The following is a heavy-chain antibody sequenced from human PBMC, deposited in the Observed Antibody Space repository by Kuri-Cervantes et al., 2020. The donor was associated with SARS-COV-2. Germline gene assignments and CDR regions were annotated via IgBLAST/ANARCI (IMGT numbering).Heavy chain of an antibody. D-gene: IGHD2-2*01. CDR2: ISYDGSYK. J-gene: IGHJ6*02. CDR1: GFTFSGSA. V-gene: IGHV3-30*04. Sequence: GESLKISCAASGFTFSGSAMHWVRQAPGRGLEWLALISYDGSYKDYADSMKGRMTISRDNSDNRLSLLMDSLRDEDTAVYYCAKDTSPWDSRYHAIDVWGQGTTVTVSS. CDR3: AKDTSPWDSRYHAIDV.